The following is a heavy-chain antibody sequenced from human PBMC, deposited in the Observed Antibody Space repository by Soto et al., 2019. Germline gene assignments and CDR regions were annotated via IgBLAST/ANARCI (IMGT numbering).Heavy chain of an antibody. J-gene: IGHJ5*02. CDR2: MNPNSGNT. CDR1: GYTFTSYD. D-gene: IGHD4-17*01. V-gene: IGHV1-8*01. Sequence: QVQLVQSGAEVKKPGASVKVSCKASGYTFTSYDINWVRQATGQGFEYLGWMNPNSGNTGYVKKFQGRVTMTRDTSMSTAYMELSCLRSEDTAVYYCARGSKYGDYSRWFDPWGPGTLVTVSS. CDR3: ARGSKYGDYSRWFDP.